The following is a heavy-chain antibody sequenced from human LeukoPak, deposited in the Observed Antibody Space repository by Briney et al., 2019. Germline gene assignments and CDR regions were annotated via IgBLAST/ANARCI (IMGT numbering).Heavy chain of an antibody. D-gene: IGHD6-13*01. CDR1: GYTFSLYY. Sequence: ASVKVSCKASGYTFSLYYLLWVRQAPGEGPEWMGMINPGDGSTTYRQKFKRRVTRTRDMSTRTIYMELSGLQFEDTTVYYCASDADSSWHNWGQGTPVTVSS. J-gene: IGHJ4*02. CDR2: INPGDGST. V-gene: IGHV1-46*01. CDR3: ASDADSSWHN.